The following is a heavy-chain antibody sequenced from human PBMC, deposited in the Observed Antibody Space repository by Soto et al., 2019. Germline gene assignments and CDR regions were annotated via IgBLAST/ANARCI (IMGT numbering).Heavy chain of an antibody. CDR1: GGTFSSYA. D-gene: IGHD2-15*01. V-gene: IGHV1-69*13. CDR2: IIPIFGTA. Sequence: ASVKVSCKASGGTFSSYAISWVRQAPGQGLEWMGGIIPIFGTANYAQKFQGRVTITADESTSTAYMELSSLRSEDTAVYYCARGLGGGRLSHWFDPWGQGTLVTVSS. CDR3: ARGLGGGRLSHWFDP. J-gene: IGHJ5*02.